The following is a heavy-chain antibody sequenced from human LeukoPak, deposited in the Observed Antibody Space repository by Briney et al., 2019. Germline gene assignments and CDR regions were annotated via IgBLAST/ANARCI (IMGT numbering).Heavy chain of an antibody. V-gene: IGHV3-23*01. CDR2: ISGSGSST. CDR3: ARATGSYYSLGY. D-gene: IGHD1-26*01. Sequence: PGGSLRLSCAASGFTFSSYAMSWVRQTPGKGLEWVSGISGSGSSTDYADSVKGRFTISRDNSKNTLYLQMNSLRAEDTAVYYCARATGSYYSLGYWGQGTLVTVSS. J-gene: IGHJ4*02. CDR1: GFTFSSYA.